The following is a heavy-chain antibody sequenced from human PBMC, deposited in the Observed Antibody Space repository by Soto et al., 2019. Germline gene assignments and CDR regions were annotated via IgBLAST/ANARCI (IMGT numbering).Heavy chain of an antibody. CDR1: GFTFSSYA. CDR3: ARPLWRDDYNWGYFDL. CDR2: ISYDGSNK. Sequence: ESWGGVVQPGRSLRLSCAASGFTFSSYAMHWVRQAPGKGLEWVAVISYDGSNKYYADSVKGRFTISRDNSKNTLYLQMNSPRAEDTAVYYCARPLWRDDYNWGYFDLWGRGTLVTVSS. D-gene: IGHD4-4*01. J-gene: IGHJ2*01. V-gene: IGHV3-30-3*01.